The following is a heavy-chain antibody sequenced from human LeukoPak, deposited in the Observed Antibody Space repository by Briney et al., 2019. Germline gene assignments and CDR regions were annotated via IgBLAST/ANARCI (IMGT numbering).Heavy chain of an antibody. D-gene: IGHD1-26*01. J-gene: IGHJ4*02. CDR1: GFTFNYFS. V-gene: IGHV3-48*01. CDR3: VKDVSGSYSFDC. CDR2: ISSSGNTI. Sequence: PGGSLRLSCAASGFTFNYFSVNWVRQAPGKGLEWVSYISSSGNTIYYADSVKGRFTISRDNSKNTLYLQMNSLRAEDTAVYYCVKDVSGSYSFDCWGQGTLVTVSS.